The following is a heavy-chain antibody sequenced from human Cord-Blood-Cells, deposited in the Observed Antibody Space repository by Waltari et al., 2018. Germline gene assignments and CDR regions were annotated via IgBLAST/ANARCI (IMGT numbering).Heavy chain of an antibody. J-gene: IGHJ4*02. CDR2: ISYDGSNK. V-gene: IGHV3-30*18. D-gene: IGHD6-13*01. Sequence: VQLVESGGGVVQPGRSLRLSCAASGFTFRSYGMPWVRQAPGKGLEWVSVISYDGSNKYYADSVKGRFTISRDNSKNTLYLQMNSLRAEDTAVYYCAKRRDSSSWGYFDYWGQGTLVTVSS. CDR1: GFTFRSYG. CDR3: AKRRDSSSWGYFDY.